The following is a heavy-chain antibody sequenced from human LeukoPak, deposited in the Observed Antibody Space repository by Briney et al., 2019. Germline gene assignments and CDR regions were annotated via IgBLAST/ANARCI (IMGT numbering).Heavy chain of an antibody. V-gene: IGHV3-48*01. CDR1: GFTFSSSE. J-gene: IGHJ6*03. D-gene: IGHD6-19*01. CDR2: ISSSSTTI. CDR3: ARDLGSGWYAYYYYYMDV. Sequence: GGSLRLSCAASGFTFSSSEMNWVRQAPGKGLEWVSYISSSSTTIHYADSVKGRFTISRDNAKNTLYRRMNSLRAEDTAVYYCARDLGSGWYAYYYYYMDVWGKGTTVTVSS.